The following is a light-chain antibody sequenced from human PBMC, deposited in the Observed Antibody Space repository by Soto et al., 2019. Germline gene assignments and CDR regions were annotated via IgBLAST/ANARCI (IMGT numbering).Light chain of an antibody. CDR1: QSVSSTY. CDR3: QQYNNWPRT. Sequence: EIVLTQSPGTLSLSPGERATLSCRASQSVSSTYLAWYQQQPGQAPRLLIYGSSNRATGIPDRFSGSGSGTEFTLTISSLQSEDFAVYYCQQYNNWPRTFGQGTKVDI. V-gene: IGKV3D-15*01. J-gene: IGKJ1*01. CDR2: GSS.